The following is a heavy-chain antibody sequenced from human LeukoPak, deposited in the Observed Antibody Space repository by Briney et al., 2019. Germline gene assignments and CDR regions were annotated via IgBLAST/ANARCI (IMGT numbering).Heavy chain of an antibody. CDR1: GGSISNYY. V-gene: IGHV4-59*01. CDR3: ARDGSGSYFNWFDP. J-gene: IGHJ5*02. Sequence: SETLSLTCTVSGGSISNYYWSWIRQPPGKGLEWIGYIYYSGSTNYNPSLKSRVTISVDTSENQFSLRLSSVTAADTAVYYCARDGSGSYFNWFDPWGQGTLVTVSS. D-gene: IGHD3-10*01. CDR2: IYYSGST.